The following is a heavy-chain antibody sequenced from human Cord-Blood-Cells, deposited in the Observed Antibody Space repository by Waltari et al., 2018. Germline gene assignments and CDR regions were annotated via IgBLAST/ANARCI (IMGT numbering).Heavy chain of an antibody. CDR1: GCPFRGTE. Sequence: EVQLGECGGGLVQPGGSLGVSSAASGCPFRGTEMNRGRQARGRGLDWVPYISSRGTTIYYAASGKGRFTITRDNAKNSLYLQRNTLRAEDTAVYYCAIVGPDYWGQGTLVTVSS. V-gene: IGHV3-48*03. CDR2: ISSRGTTI. D-gene: IGHD1-26*01. J-gene: IGHJ4*02. CDR3: AIVGPDY.